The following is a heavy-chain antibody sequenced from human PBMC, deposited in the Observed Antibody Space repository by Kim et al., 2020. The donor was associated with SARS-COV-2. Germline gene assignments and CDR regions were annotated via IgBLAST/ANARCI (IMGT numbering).Heavy chain of an antibody. Sequence: GGSLRLSCAASGFTFSSYSMNWVRQAPGKGLEWVSSISSSSSYIYYADSVKGRFTISRDNAKNSLYLQRNSLRAEDTAVYYCARPSTQYYYDSSGPWYFDLWGRCTLVTVSS. V-gene: IGHV3-21*01. D-gene: IGHD3-22*01. J-gene: IGHJ2*01. CDR1: GFTFSSYS. CDR3: ARPSTQYYYDSSGPWYFDL. CDR2: ISSSSSYI.